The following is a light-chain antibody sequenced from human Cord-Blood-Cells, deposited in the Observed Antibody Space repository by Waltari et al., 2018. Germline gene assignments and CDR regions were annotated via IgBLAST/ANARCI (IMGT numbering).Light chain of an antibody. CDR1: HSLLHSNGYNY. J-gene: IGKJ4*01. V-gene: IGKV2-28*01. CDR2: LGS. Sequence: DFVMTQSPLSLPVTPGESASISCRTSHSLLHSNGYNYLDWYLQKPGQSPQLLIYLGSNRASGVPDRFSGSGSGTDFTLKISRVEAEDVGVYYCMQALQTPLTFGGGTKVEIK. CDR3: MQALQTPLT.